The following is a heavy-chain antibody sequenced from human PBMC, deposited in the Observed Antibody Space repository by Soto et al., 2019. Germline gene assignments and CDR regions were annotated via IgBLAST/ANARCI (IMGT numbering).Heavy chain of an antibody. CDR3: AKEEVAVAGYYYYGMDV. CDR2: IIPIFGTA. Sequence: SVKVSCKASGGTFSSYAISWVRQAPGQGLEWMGGIIPIFGTANYAQKFQGRVTITADESTSTAYMELSSLRSEDTAVYYCAKEEVAVAGYYYYGMDVWGQGTTVTVSS. V-gene: IGHV1-69*13. J-gene: IGHJ6*02. D-gene: IGHD6-19*01. CDR1: GGTFSSYA.